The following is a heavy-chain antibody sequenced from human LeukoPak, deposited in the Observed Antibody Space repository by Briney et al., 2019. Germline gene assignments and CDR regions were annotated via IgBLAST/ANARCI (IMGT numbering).Heavy chain of an antibody. D-gene: IGHD5-18*01. CDR3: ARLGSQLWRCFDC. CDR1: GGSMINYY. V-gene: IGHV4-59*01. CDR2: IFYSGVT. J-gene: IGHJ4*02. Sequence: SETLSLTCTMSGGSMINYYWGWIRQTPGKGLESLGYIFYSGVTDYNPSLKSRLTISIDTSKSQFSLNLNSVTAADTAVYYCARLGSQLWRCFDCWGQGTLVTVSS.